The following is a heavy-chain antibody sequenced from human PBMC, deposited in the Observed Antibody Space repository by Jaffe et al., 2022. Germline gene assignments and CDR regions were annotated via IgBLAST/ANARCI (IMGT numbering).Heavy chain of an antibody. CDR2: IYYSGST. Sequence: QLQLQESGPGLVKPSETLSLTCTVSGGSISSSSYYWGWIRQPPGKGLEWIGSIYYSGSTYYNPSLKSRVTISVDTSKNQFSLKLSSVTAADTAVYYCARQGRRIAVAGVETWFDPWGQGTLVTVSS. D-gene: IGHD6-19*01. J-gene: IGHJ5*02. CDR3: ARQGRRIAVAGVETWFDP. CDR1: GGSISSSSYY. V-gene: IGHV4-39*01.